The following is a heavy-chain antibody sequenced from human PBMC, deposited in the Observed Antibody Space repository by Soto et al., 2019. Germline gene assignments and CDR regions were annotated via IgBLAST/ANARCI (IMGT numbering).Heavy chain of an antibody. J-gene: IGHJ6*02. Sequence: QVQLVQSGAEVKKPGASVKVSCKASGYTFTGYYMHWVRQAPGQGLEWMGWINPNSGGTNYAQNFQGRVTMTRDTSISTADMELSRLRSDDTAVYYCARGGLGVRGVYYGMDVWGQGTTVTV. V-gene: IGHV1-2*02. CDR3: ARGGLGVRGVYYGMDV. CDR1: GYTFTGYY. CDR2: INPNSGGT. D-gene: IGHD3-10*01.